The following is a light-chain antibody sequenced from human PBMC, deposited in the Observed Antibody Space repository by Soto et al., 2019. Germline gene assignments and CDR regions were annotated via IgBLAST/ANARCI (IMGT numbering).Light chain of an antibody. CDR3: QQTFIIPWT. Sequence: DIQMTQSASSLSASVGDRVTIPCRASQSVSSYVNWYQHKPGKAPKLLIFTTSSLESGVPSRFSGSGSGTDFTVTISSLHPEDFATYYCQQTFIIPWTFGQGTTVEF. CDR2: TTS. CDR1: QSVSSY. V-gene: IGKV1-39*01. J-gene: IGKJ1*01.